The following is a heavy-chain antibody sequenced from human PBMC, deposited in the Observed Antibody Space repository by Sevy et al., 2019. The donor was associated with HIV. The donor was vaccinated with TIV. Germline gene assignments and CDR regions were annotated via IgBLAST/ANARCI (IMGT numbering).Heavy chain of an antibody. CDR2: ISVSSGTV. J-gene: IGHJ4*02. CDR1: GFTFGSYT. D-gene: IGHD4-17*01. CDR3: VRDTSYGDPYYFDY. V-gene: IGHV3-48*01. Sequence: GGSLRLSCAVSGFTFGSYTMNWVRQAPGRGLEWLSYISVSSGTVYYADSVKGRFTISRDNAKNSLYLQMHSLRAEDSAVYYCVRDTSYGDPYYFDYWGQGTLVTVSS.